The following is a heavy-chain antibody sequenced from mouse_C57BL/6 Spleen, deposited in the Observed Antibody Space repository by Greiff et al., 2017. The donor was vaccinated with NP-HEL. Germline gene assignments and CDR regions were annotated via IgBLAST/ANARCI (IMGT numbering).Heavy chain of an antibody. J-gene: IGHJ2*01. CDR1: GYTFTDYY. CDR2: INPYNGGT. D-gene: IGHD1-1*01. Sequence: VQLQQSGPVLVKPGASVKMSCKASGYTFTDYYMNWVKQSHGKSLEWIGVINPYNGGTSYNQKFKGKATLTVDKSSSTAYMELNSLTSEDSAVYYCARGLIATVVAGIDYWGQGTTLTVSS. V-gene: IGHV1-19*01. CDR3: ARGLIATVVAGIDY.